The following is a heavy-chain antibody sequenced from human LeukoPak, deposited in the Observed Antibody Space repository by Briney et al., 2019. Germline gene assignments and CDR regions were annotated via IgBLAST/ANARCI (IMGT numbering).Heavy chain of an antibody. CDR2: IWFDGGKI. Sequence: PGGSLRLSCAASGFPFSSYAMHWLRQAPGKGLEWVAVIWFDGGKIYYADSVKGRFTISRDNAKNSLYLQMNSLRAEDTAVYYCARDCKLAGYYYYGMDVWGQGTTVTVSS. CDR3: ARDCKLAGYYYYGMDV. V-gene: IGHV3-33*01. J-gene: IGHJ6*02. D-gene: IGHD6-6*01. CDR1: GFPFSSYA.